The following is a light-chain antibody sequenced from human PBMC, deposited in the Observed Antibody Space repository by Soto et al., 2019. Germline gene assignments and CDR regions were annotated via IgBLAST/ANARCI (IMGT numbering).Light chain of an antibody. J-gene: IGKJ4*01. CDR3: QQYYSTPRT. V-gene: IGKV4-1*01. CDR1: QSVLYSSNNKNY. Sequence: DIVMTQSPDSLAVSLGERATINCKSSQSVLYSSNNKNYLAWYQQKPGQPPKLLIYWASTRESGVPDRFSGSGSGTVFTLTISSLQAEDVAVYYCQQYYSTPRTFGGGTKVEIK. CDR2: WAS.